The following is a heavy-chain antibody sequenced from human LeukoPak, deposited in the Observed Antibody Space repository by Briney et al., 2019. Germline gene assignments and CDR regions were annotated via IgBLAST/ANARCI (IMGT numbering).Heavy chain of an antibody. Sequence: PGGSLRLSCAASGFTFDDYAMHWVRQAPGKGLEWVSGISWNSGSIGYADSVKGRFTISRDNAKNSLYLQMNSLRAEDTALYYCAKDTSGWLQLPDDYWGQGTLVTVSS. J-gene: IGHJ4*02. CDR3: AKDTSGWLQLPDDY. D-gene: IGHD5-24*01. V-gene: IGHV3-9*01. CDR2: ISWNSGSI. CDR1: GFTFDDYA.